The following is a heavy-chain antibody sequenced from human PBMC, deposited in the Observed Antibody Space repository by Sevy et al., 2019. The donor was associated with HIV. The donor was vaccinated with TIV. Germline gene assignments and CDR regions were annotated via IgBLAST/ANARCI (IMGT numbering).Heavy chain of an antibody. Sequence: SETLSLTCTVSGGSISSYYWSWIRQPPGKGLEWIGYIYYSGSTNYNPSLKSRVTISVDTSKNQFSLKLSSVTAADTAVYCCARGGKLLWFGELLKAKNYYYYGMDVWGQGTTVTVSS. D-gene: IGHD3-10*01. V-gene: IGHV4-59*01. CDR3: ARGGKLLWFGELLKAKNYYYYGMDV. CDR1: GGSISSYY. J-gene: IGHJ6*02. CDR2: IYYSGST.